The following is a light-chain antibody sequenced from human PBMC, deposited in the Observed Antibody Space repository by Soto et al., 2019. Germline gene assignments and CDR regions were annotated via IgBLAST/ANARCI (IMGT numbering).Light chain of an antibody. CDR3: HQYARTSET. CDR2: GAS. V-gene: IGKV3-20*01. J-gene: IGKJ1*01. CDR1: QSVSSNY. Sequence: EIVLTQSPDTLSLSPGERATLSCRASQSVSSNYLAWYQQKGGQAPRLLIYGASTRATGIPDRFSGSGSGTDFTLTISRLEPEDFAVYYCHQYARTSETFGQGTKVEIK.